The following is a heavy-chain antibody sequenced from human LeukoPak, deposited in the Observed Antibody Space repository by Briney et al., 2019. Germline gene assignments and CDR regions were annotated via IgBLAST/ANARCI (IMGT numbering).Heavy chain of an antibody. J-gene: IGHJ3*02. CDR1: GGSFSGYY. V-gene: IGHV4-34*01. CDR3: AREATVTTGCAFDI. D-gene: IGHD4-17*01. Sequence: PSETLSLTCAVYGGSFSGYYWSWIRQPPGKGLEWIGEINHSGSTNYNPSLKSRVTISVDTSKNQFSLKLSSVTAADTAVYYCAREATVTTGCAFDIWGQGTMVTVSS. CDR2: INHSGST.